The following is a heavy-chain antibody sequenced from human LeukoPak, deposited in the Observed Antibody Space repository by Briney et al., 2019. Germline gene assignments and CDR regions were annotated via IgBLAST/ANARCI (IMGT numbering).Heavy chain of an antibody. D-gene: IGHD2-21*02. Sequence: NPSETLSHTCAVYGGFDIYYWTIVRQPPGKGLEWIGETTFRGKTNYNPSLKGRVTISVDRTTQQFSLKLTSVTVADTAVYYCAGYGGDWYPDSWGQGTLVIVSS. CDR2: TTFRGKT. V-gene: IGHV4-34*01. CDR3: AGYGGDWYPDS. CDR1: GGFDIYY. J-gene: IGHJ4*02.